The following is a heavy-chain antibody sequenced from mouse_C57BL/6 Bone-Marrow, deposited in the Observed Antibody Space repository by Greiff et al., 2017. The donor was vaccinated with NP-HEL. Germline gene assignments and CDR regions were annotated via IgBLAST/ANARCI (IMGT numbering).Heavy chain of an antibody. V-gene: IGHV5-4*01. Sequence: EVQLVESGGGLVKPGGSLKLSCAASGFTFSSYAMSWVRQTPEKRLEWVATISDGGSYTYYPDNVKGRFTNSRDNAKNNLYLQMSHLKSEDTAMNYCAREDYWGQGTTLTVSS. CDR3: AREDY. J-gene: IGHJ2*01. CDR1: GFTFSSYA. CDR2: ISDGGSYT.